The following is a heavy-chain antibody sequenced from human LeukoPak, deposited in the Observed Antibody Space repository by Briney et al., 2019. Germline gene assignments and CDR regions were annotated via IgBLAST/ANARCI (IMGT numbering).Heavy chain of an antibody. V-gene: IGHV3-15*01. CDR1: AFTVSYTW. Sequence: GGSLRLSCAGSAFTVSYTWMNWVRQAPGKGLECVFLMKRRVSCGTTDYAAPVKGRFTISRDDSENTLFLQMSSQQEEDTAVYYCAWDWTYYFDMAVWGQGTTVTVSS. CDR3: AWDWTYYFDMAV. D-gene: IGHD3/OR15-3a*01. J-gene: IGHJ6*02. CDR2: MKRRVSCGTT.